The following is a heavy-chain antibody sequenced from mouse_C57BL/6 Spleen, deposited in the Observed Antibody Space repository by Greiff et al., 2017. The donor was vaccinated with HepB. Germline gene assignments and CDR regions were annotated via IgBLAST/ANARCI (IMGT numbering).Heavy chain of an antibody. V-gene: IGHV1-80*01. J-gene: IGHJ3*01. CDR3: ARAVYYGSSSAWFAD. CDR2: IYPGDGDT. Sequence: VQLQQSGAELVKPGASVKISCKASGYAFSSYWMNWVKQRPGKGLEWIGQIYPGDGDTTYNGKFKGKATLTADKSSSTAYMQLSSLTSEDSAVYFCARAVYYGSSSAWFADWGQGTLVTVSA. D-gene: IGHD1-1*01. CDR1: GYAFSSYW.